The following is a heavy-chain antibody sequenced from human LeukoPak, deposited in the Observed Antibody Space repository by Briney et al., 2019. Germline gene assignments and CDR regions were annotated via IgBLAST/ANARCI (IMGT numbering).Heavy chain of an antibody. V-gene: IGHV3-30*02. Sequence: GGSLRLSCAASGFTFSSYGMHWVRQAPGKGLEWVAFIRYDGSNKYYADFVKGRFTISRDNSKNTLYLQMNSLRAEDTAVYYCAKDPPSSGPPSDWGQGTLVTVSS. J-gene: IGHJ4*02. D-gene: IGHD6-19*01. CDR2: IRYDGSNK. CDR3: AKDPPSSGPPSD. CDR1: GFTFSSYG.